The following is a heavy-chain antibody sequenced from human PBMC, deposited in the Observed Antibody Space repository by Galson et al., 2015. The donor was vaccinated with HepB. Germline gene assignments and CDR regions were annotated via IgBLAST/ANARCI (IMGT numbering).Heavy chain of an antibody. CDR2: ISSSSSTI. Sequence: SLRLSCAASGFTFSSYSMNWVRQAPGKGLEWVSYISSSSSTIYYADSVKGRFTISRDNAKNSLYLQMNSLRAEDTAVYYCARDPTTDIVVVVAAAENWFDPWGQGTLVTVSS. CDR1: GFTFSSYS. CDR3: ARDPTTDIVVVVAAAENWFDP. V-gene: IGHV3-48*01. J-gene: IGHJ5*02. D-gene: IGHD2-15*01.